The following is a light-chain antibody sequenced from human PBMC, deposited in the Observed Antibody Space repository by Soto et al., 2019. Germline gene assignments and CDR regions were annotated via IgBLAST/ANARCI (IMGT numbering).Light chain of an antibody. CDR3: ATWDDSLSGVV. V-gene: IGLV1-47*01. CDR1: SSNIGSNY. Sequence: QSVLTQPPSESGTPGQRVTISCSGSSSNIGSNYVYWYQQLPGTAPKLLIYKNNQRPSGVPDRVSGSKSATSASLAISGLRPEDEADYYCATWDDSLSGVVFGGGTKVTVL. CDR2: KNN. J-gene: IGLJ3*02.